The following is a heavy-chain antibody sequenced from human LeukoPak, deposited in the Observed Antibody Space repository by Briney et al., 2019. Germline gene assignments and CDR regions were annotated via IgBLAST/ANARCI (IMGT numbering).Heavy chain of an antibody. CDR3: AREIDTAAGPSLFYYGMDV. V-gene: IGHV1-8*01. Sequence: ASVKVSCKASGYTFTSYDINWVRQATGQGLEWMGWMNPDSGNTGYAQKFQGRVTMTRNTSISTAYMELSSLRSEDTAVYYCAREIDTAAGPSLFYYGMDVWGQGTTVTVSS. J-gene: IGHJ6*02. CDR1: GYTFTSYD. CDR2: MNPDSGNT. D-gene: IGHD6-13*01.